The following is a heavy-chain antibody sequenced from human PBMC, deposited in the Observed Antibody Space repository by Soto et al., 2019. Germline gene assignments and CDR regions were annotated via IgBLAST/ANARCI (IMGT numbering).Heavy chain of an antibody. CDR3: TRPRYYYDSSGYSH. J-gene: IGHJ4*02. D-gene: IGHD3-22*01. V-gene: IGHV3-15*01. Sequence: PGGSLRLSCAASGFTFSNAWMSWVRQAPGKGLEWVGRIKSKTDGGTTDYAAPVKGRFTISRDDSKNTLDLQMNSLKTEDRAVYYCTRPRYYYDSSGYSHWGQGTLVTVSS. CDR1: GFTFSNAW. CDR2: IKSKTDGGTT.